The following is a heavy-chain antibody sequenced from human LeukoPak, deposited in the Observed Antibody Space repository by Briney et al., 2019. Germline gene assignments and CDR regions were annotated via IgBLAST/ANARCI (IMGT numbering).Heavy chain of an antibody. D-gene: IGHD3-22*01. Sequence: ASVKVSCKASGYTFTSYGISWVRQAPGQGPEWMGWISAYNGNTNYAQKLQGRVTMTTDTSTSTAYMELRSLRSDDTAVYYCARPYYYDSSGYYRPWGQGTLVTVSS. CDR2: ISAYNGNT. J-gene: IGHJ5*02. CDR3: ARPYYYDSSGYYRP. V-gene: IGHV1-18*01. CDR1: GYTFTSYG.